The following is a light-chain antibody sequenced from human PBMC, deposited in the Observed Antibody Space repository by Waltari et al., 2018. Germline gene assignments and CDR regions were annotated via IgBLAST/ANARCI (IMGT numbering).Light chain of an antibody. J-gene: IGLJ2*01. CDR2: GND. Sequence: QSVLTQPPSVSAAPGQKVTISCSGSTPNIGNNYVSWYQQFPGAAPKALIYGNDKRATGIPDRFSGSKSGTSATLDITGLQTGDEADYYCGTWDNTLSAVFGGGTKVTVL. V-gene: IGLV1-51*02. CDR3: GTWDNTLSAV. CDR1: TPNIGNNY.